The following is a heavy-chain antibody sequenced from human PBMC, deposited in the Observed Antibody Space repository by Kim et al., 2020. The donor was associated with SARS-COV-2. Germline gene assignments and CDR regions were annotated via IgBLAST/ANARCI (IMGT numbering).Heavy chain of an antibody. Sequence: GGSLRLSCAASGFTFSSYAMHWVRQAPGKGLEWVAVISYDGSNKYYADSVKGRFTISRDNSKNTLYLQMNSLRAEDTAVYYCARVKDGYNLFLNWFDPWGQGTLVTVSS. CDR1: GFTFSSYA. J-gene: IGHJ5*02. CDR3: ARVKDGYNLFLNWFDP. D-gene: IGHD5-12*01. CDR2: ISYDGSNK. V-gene: IGHV3-30*04.